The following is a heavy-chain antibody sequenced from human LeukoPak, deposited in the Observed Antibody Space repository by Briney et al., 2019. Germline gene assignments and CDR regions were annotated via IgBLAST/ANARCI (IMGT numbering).Heavy chain of an antibody. Sequence: PGGSLRLSCAASGFTFSNYWMHWVRQAPGKGLLWVSRINTDGSSTSFADSVKGRFTISRDNAKNTLYLQMNSLRADDTAVYYCIRGGWQQDYWGQGTLVTVSS. J-gene: IGHJ4*02. V-gene: IGHV3-74*01. D-gene: IGHD5-24*01. CDR3: IRGGWQQDY. CDR1: GFTFSNYW. CDR2: INTDGSST.